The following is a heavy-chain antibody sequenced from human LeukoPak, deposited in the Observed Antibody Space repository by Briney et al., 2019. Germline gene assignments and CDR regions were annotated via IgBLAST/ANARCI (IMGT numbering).Heavy chain of an antibody. CDR1: GFTFSSYG. Sequence: GGSLRLSCAASGFTFSSYGMHWVRQAPGKGLEWVAFIRYDGSNKYYADSVKGRFTISRDNSKNTLYLQMNSLRAEDTAVYYCARDMDDQAPFDIWGQGTMVTVSS. V-gene: IGHV3-30*02. CDR2: IRYDGSNK. CDR3: ARDMDDQAPFDI. J-gene: IGHJ3*02. D-gene: IGHD1-1*01.